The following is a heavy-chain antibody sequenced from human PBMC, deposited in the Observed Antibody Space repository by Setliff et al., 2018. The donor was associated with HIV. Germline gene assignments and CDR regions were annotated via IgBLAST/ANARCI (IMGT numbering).Heavy chain of an antibody. Sequence: ASVKVSCKASGYTFTSYDISRVRQAPGQGLEWMGWISAYNGNTIYARKFQGRVTMTEDTSTDTAYMVLARLTSEDTAVYFCATVGPTGAYFHDWGQGTLVTVSS. CDR3: ATVGPTGAYFHD. CDR1: GYTFTSYD. D-gene: IGHD1-26*01. CDR2: ISAYNGNT. V-gene: IGHV1-18*01. J-gene: IGHJ4*02.